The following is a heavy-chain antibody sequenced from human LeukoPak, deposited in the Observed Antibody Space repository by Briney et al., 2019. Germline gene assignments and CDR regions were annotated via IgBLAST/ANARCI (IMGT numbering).Heavy chain of an antibody. V-gene: IGHV4-59*01. CDR3: AGYFDWLSGFDY. CDR2: IYYSGST. J-gene: IGHJ4*02. CDR1: GGSISSYY. D-gene: IGHD3-9*01. Sequence: SETLSLTRTVSGGSISSYYWSWIRQPPGKGLEWIGYIYYSGSTNYNPSLKSRVTISVDTSKNQFSLKLSSVTAADTAVYYCAGYFDWLSGFDYWGQGTLVTVSS.